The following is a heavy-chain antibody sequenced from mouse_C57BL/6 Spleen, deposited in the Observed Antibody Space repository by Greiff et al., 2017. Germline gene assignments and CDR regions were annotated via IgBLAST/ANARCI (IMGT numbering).Heavy chain of an antibody. CDR1: GFTFSSYT. D-gene: IGHD1-1*01. CDR2: ISGGGGNT. Sequence: DVMLVESGGGLVKPGGSLKLSCAASGFTFSSYTMSWVRQTPEKRLEWVATISGGGGNTYYPDSVKGRFTISRDNAKNTLYLQMSSLRSEDTALYYCARQAELPGYAMDYWGQGTSVTVSS. J-gene: IGHJ4*01. CDR3: ARQAELPGYAMDY. V-gene: IGHV5-9*01.